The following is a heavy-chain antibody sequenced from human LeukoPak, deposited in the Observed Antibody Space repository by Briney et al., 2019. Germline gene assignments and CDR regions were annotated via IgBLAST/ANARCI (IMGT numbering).Heavy chain of an antibody. D-gene: IGHD3-22*01. Sequence: GGSLRLSCAASRFTFSSYDMHWVRQTPGKGLEWVSAIDTAGGTYYPGSVRGRFTISRENTKNSLYLQMNSLRAGDTAVYYCTRESNYYDSSTSPGYFDLWGRGTLVTVSS. CDR2: IDTAGGT. J-gene: IGHJ2*01. CDR3: TRESNYYDSSTSPGYFDL. V-gene: IGHV3-13*04. CDR1: RFTFSSYD.